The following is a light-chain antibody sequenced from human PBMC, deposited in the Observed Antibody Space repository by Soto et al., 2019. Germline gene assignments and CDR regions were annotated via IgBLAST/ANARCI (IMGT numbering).Light chain of an antibody. V-gene: IGKV3-20*01. J-gene: IGKJ1*01. CDR1: QTLRRTY. CDR2: DTS. Sequence: EIVLIQSPGTLSLSPCERATLSCSASQTLRRTYLAWYQQKPGQAPGLLIYDTSTRASGVPDRFSGSGSGTEFTLTISRLEPEDFAVYYCQQYGTSPQTFGQGTKVDIK. CDR3: QQYGTSPQT.